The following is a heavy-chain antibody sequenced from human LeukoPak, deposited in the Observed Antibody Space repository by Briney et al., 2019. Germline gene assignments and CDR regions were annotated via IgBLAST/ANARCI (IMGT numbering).Heavy chain of an antibody. D-gene: IGHD3-3*01. CDR3: AKGGYDFWSDTGAFDI. V-gene: IGHV3-23*01. J-gene: IGHJ3*02. CDR1: GFTFRSSA. Sequence: PGGSLRLSCAASGFTFRSSAMSWVRQAPGKGPEWVSAISGSGDSTYYADSVKGRFTISRDNSKNTLYLQMNTLRAEDTAVYYCAKGGYDFWSDTGAFDIWGQGTMVTVSS. CDR2: ISGSGDST.